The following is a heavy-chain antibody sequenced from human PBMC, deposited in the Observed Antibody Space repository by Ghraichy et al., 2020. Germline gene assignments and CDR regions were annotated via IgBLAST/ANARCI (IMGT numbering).Heavy chain of an antibody. D-gene: IGHD2-8*01. CDR2: VNGDTRTI. CDR1: GFTFSSFS. V-gene: IGHV3-48*02. Sequence: GGPLRLSCAASGFTFSSFSINWVRQAPGKGLEWVAYVNGDTRTIDYADSVKGRFTISRDNAKNSLYLQMNSLRDEDTAVYYCARDHGCAFDYWGQGILVTVSS. J-gene: IGHJ4*02. CDR3: ARDHGCAFDY.